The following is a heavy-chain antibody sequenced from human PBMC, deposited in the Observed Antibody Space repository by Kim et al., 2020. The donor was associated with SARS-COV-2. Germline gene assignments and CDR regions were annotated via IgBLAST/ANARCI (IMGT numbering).Heavy chain of an antibody. CDR1: GYTFTSYG. J-gene: IGHJ6*04. CDR3: ASGGNRYKPHYYYYGMDV. CDR2: ISAYNGNT. Sequence: ASVKVSCKASGYTFTSYGISWVRQAPGQGLEWMGWISAYNGNTNYAQKLQGRVTMTTDTSTSTAYMELRSLRSDDTAVYYCASGGNRYKPHYYYYGMDVWCRGTTVTVSS. V-gene: IGHV1-18*04. D-gene: IGHD3-16*01.